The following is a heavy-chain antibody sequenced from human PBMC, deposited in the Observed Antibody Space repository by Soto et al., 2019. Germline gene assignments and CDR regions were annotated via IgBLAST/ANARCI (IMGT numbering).Heavy chain of an antibody. CDR3: ARPFPDKTYYYSGMDV. Sequence: VQLSQSGGGLVQPGESLSLSCPGSGFTFGDFTMSWIRQSPGKGLEWVCTISRSGDRTFYAASVRGRLTVSRDNSKNALYLQVNSLRADDTAVYYCARPFPDKTYYYSGMDVWCQGTAVTVSS. CDR1: GFTFGDFT. D-gene: IGHD2-21*01. V-gene: IGHV3-23*01. J-gene: IGHJ6*02. CDR2: ISRSGDRT.